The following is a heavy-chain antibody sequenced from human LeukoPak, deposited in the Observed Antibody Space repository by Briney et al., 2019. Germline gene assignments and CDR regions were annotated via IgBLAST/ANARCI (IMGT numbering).Heavy chain of an antibody. J-gene: IGHJ4*02. CDR3: ARLFMGAPNHLVDY. D-gene: IGHD1-26*01. V-gene: IGHV1-69*04. CDR1: GGTFSSYA. CDR2: IIPILGIA. Sequence: ASVKVSCKASGGTFSSYAISWVRQAPGQGLEWMGRIIPILGIANYAQKFQGRVTITADKSTSTAYMELSSLRSEDTAVYYCARLFMGAPNHLVDYWGQGTLVTVSS.